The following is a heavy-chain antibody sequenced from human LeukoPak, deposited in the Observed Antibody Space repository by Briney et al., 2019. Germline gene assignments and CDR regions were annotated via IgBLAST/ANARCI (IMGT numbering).Heavy chain of an antibody. CDR1: GGSISSGSYY. CDR2: IYTSGST. CDR3: ARDRIVGATRGLFDP. D-gene: IGHD1-26*01. Sequence: SETLSLTCTVSGGSISSGSYYWSWIRQPAGKGLEWIGRIYTSGSTNYNPSLKSRVTISVDTSKNQFSLKLSSVTAADTAVYYRARDRIVGATRGLFDPWGQGTLVTVSS. J-gene: IGHJ5*02. V-gene: IGHV4-61*02.